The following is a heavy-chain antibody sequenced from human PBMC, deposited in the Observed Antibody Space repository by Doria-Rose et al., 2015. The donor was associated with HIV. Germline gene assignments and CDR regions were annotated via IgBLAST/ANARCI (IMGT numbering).Heavy chain of an antibody. CDR2: VGGGDGNT. J-gene: IGHJ4*02. CDR1: GYTFSHFA. D-gene: IGHD1-7*01. CDR3: ARDRGNFLLPY. V-gene: IGHV1-3*01. Sequence: QVQLVQSGADVKKPGASVKISCEASGYTFSHFAIHWVRQAPGQRLEWLGWVGGGDGNTKYPQNFQGRVTLTRDAHATTVFMELSGLRFEDTAVYYCARDRGNFLLPYWGQGTLITVSS.